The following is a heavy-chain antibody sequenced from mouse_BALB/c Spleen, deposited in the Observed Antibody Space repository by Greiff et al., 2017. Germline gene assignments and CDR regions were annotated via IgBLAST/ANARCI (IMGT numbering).Heavy chain of an antibody. D-gene: IGHD1-1*02. CDR1: GFTFSSFG. V-gene: IGHV5-17*02. J-gene: IGHJ2*01. Sequence: EVKLVEPGGGLVQPGGSRKLSCAASGFTFSSFGMHWVRQAPEKGLEWVAYISSGSSTIYYADTVKGRFTISRDNPKNTLFLQMTSLRSEDTAMYDCARSGGNYFDYWGQGTTLTVSS. CDR2: ISSGSSTI. CDR3: ARSGGNYFDY.